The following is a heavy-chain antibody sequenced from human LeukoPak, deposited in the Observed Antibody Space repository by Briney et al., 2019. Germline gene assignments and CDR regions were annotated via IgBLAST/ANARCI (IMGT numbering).Heavy chain of an antibody. D-gene: IGHD2-15*01. Sequence: GESLKISCQGSGYNINNYWIGWVRQMPGKGLEWMGIIYPADSDIRYSPSFQGQVTISADKSISTVYLQCSSLKASDTAMYYCARQEYCSGGSCYTWFDPWGQGTLVTVSS. CDR1: GYNINNYW. CDR2: IYPADSDI. J-gene: IGHJ5*02. CDR3: ARQEYCSGGSCYTWFDP. V-gene: IGHV5-51*01.